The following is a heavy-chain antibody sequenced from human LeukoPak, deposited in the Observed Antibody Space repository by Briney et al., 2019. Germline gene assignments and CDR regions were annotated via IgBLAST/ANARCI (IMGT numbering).Heavy chain of an antibody. J-gene: IGHJ6*02. CDR3: ARTMVRGAPSYYYYYGMDV. CDR1: GGSISSYY. Sequence: SETLSLTCIVSGGSISSYYWSWIRQPPGKGLEWIGEINHSGSTNYNPSLKSRVTISVDTSKNQFSLKLSSVTAADTAVYYCARTMVRGAPSYYYYYGMDVWGQGTTVTVSS. D-gene: IGHD3-10*01. V-gene: IGHV4-34*01. CDR2: INHSGST.